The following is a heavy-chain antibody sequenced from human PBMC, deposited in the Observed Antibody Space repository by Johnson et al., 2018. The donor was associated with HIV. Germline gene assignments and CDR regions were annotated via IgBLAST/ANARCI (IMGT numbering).Heavy chain of an antibody. Sequence: QVQLVESGGGVVQPGRSQRLSCVASGFTFSNYDMDWVRQAPGKGLEWVVSIAYDGSNKYYADSVKGRFTISRDNSNNTLVLQMNSLRAGDTAVYYCARESPGYAFDIWGQGTMVTVSS. CDR1: GFTFSNYD. V-gene: IGHV3-30*03. CDR2: IAYDGSNK. CDR3: ARESPGYAFDI. J-gene: IGHJ3*02. D-gene: IGHD1-1*01.